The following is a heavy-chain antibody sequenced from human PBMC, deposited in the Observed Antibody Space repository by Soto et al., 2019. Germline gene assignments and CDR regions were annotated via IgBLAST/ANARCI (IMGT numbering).Heavy chain of an antibody. J-gene: IGHJ4*02. CDR1: GFTFSSYA. D-gene: IGHD1-26*01. V-gene: IGHV3-64D*06. Sequence: HLGGSLRLSXSASGFTFSSYAMHWVRQAPGKGLEYVSAISSNGGSTYYADSVKGRFTISRDNSKNTLYPQMSSLRAEDTAVYYCVKSPRIVGATTSSYFDYWGQGTLVTVS. CDR2: ISSNGGST. CDR3: VKSPRIVGATTSSYFDY.